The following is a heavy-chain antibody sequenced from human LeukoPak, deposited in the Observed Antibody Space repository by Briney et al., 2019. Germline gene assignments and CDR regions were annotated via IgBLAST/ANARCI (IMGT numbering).Heavy chain of an antibody. Sequence: PSETLSLTCTVSGGSISSYYWSWIRQPPGKGLEWIGYIYYSGSTNYNPSLKSRVTISVDTSKNQFSLKLSSVTAADTAVYYCARRRRYCSGGSCYLGAFDIWGQGTMVTVSS. V-gene: IGHV4-59*08. CDR3: ARRRRYCSGGSCYLGAFDI. CDR2: IYYSGST. D-gene: IGHD2-15*01. CDR1: GGSISSYY. J-gene: IGHJ3*02.